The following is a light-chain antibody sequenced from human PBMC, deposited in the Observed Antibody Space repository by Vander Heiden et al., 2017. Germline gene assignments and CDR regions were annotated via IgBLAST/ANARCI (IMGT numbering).Light chain of an antibody. CDR1: QNVLYNSNNKNY. V-gene: IGKV4-1*01. CDR2: WAS. Sequence: DIVMTQSPDSLAVSLGERATINCKSSQNVLYNSNNKNYLAWYQQKPGQPPKLLIDWASTRESGVPDRFSGSGSGTDFTLTISSLQAEDVAVYYCQQFYSLPWTFGQGTKVEI. J-gene: IGKJ1*01. CDR3: QQFYSLPWT.